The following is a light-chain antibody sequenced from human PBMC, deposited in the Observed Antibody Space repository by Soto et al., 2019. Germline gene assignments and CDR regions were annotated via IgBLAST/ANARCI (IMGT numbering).Light chain of an antibody. J-gene: IGKJ4*01. CDR2: WAA. V-gene: IGKV4-1*01. Sequence: DIVMTQSPDSLAVSLGERATINCKSSQSVLYSTNNKNYLAWYQQKRGQPPKLLIYWAATRESGVPDRFSGRGSGTDFTLTISSLQAEDVAVYYCKQYYITPLTFGGGTKVEI. CDR3: KQYYITPLT. CDR1: QSVLYSTNNKNY.